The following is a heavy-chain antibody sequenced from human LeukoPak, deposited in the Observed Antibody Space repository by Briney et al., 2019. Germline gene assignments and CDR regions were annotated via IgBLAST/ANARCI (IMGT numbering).Heavy chain of an antibody. V-gene: IGHV3-30*03. CDR3: ARDTGRSGSRGWSDP. Sequence: GGSLRLSCAVSGFTFSSYGMHWVRQAPGKGLEWVAVISYDGSNKYYADSVKGRFTISRDNSKNTLYLQMNSLRAEDTAVYYCARDTGRSGSRGWSDPWGQGTLVTVSS. D-gene: IGHD3-10*01. CDR2: ISYDGSNK. J-gene: IGHJ5*02. CDR1: GFTFSSYG.